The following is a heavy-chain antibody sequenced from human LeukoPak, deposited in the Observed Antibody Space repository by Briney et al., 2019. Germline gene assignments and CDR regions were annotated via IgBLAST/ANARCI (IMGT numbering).Heavy chain of an antibody. CDR1: GFTFSNFA. D-gene: IGHD2-8*01. J-gene: IGHJ4*02. CDR2: ISRSGETT. CDR3: ARSPCPNNRCTYYLDY. Sequence: GGSLRLSCAASGFTFSNFAMRWVRQAPGKGLEWVSAISRSGETTVYADSMRGRFTMSRDNSKNTLYLQMNSLGAEDTAVYYCARSPCPNNRCTYYLDYWGQGTLVTVSS. V-gene: IGHV3-23*01.